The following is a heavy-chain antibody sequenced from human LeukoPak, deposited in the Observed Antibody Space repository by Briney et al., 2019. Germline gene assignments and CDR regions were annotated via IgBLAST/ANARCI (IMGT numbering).Heavy chain of an antibody. D-gene: IGHD3-22*01. V-gene: IGHV1-2*02. CDR3: ARDERYNSSGYPFDY. Sequence: ASVKVSCTPSLYMFTPYYMHWVRQAPGQGLAWMDWINPNRGGTNEAQKLKGRVTMTRDTSISTACMELSRLRSDDTAVYYCARDERYNSSGYPFDYWGQGTLVTVSS. CDR1: LYMFTPYY. CDR2: INPNRGGT. J-gene: IGHJ4*02.